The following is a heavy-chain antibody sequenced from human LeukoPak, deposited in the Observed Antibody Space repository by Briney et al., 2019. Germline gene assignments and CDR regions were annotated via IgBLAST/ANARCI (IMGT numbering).Heavy chain of an antibody. J-gene: IGHJ5*02. CDR3: ARLSSLANIAARGRTWLDP. Sequence: SETLSLTCTVSGGSINNSYWTWIRQPPGKGLEWIGHIYYSGSTNYSPSLKSRVTISVDTSKNQFSSKLSSVTAADTAVYYCARLSSLANIAARGRTWLDPWGQGSLVTVSS. D-gene: IGHD6-6*01. CDR2: IYYSGST. V-gene: IGHV4-59*01. CDR1: GGSINNSY.